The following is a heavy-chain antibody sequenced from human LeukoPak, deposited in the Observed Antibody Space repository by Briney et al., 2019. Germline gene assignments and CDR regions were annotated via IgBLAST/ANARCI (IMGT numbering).Heavy chain of an antibody. CDR3: ARHYYDRPLLDY. Sequence: SETLSLTCTVSGGSISSYYWSWIRQPPGKGLEWIGYIYYSGSTNYNPSLKSRVTISVDTSKNQFSLKLSSVTAADTAVYCCARHYYDRPLLDYWGQGTLVTVSS. CDR2: IYYSGST. CDR1: GGSISSYY. J-gene: IGHJ4*02. D-gene: IGHD3-22*01. V-gene: IGHV4-59*08.